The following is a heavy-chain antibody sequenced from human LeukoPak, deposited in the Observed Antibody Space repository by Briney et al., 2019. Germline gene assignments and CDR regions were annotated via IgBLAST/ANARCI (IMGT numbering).Heavy chain of an antibody. CDR3: KIDSFGGMGWFDP. D-gene: IGHD3-16*01. CDR2: INSDGSST. CDR1: GFTFSSYW. Sequence: PGGSLRLSCAASGFTFSSYWMHWVRQAPGKGLVWVSRINSDGSSTSYADSVKGRFTISRDNAKNTLYLQMNSLRAEDTAVYYCKIDSFGGMGWFDPWGQGTLVTVSS. J-gene: IGHJ5*02. V-gene: IGHV3-74*01.